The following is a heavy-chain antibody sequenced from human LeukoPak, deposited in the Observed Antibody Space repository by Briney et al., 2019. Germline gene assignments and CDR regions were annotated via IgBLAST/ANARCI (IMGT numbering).Heavy chain of an antibody. V-gene: IGHV1-2*02. Sequence: ASVNVSCKASGGTFSSYAISWVRQAPGQGLEWMGWITPNSGGTNYAQKFQGRVTMTRDTSISTAYMELSSLTSDDTAMYYCARGSANNGAGPKRAFEYWGQGTLVTLSS. J-gene: IGHJ4*02. CDR3: ARGSANNGAGPKRAFEY. D-gene: IGHD1/OR15-1a*01. CDR2: ITPNSGGT. CDR1: GGTFSSYA.